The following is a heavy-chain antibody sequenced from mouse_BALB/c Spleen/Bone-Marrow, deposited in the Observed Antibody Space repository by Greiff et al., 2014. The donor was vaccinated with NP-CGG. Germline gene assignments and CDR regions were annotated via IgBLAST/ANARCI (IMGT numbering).Heavy chain of an antibody. J-gene: IGHJ4*01. CDR1: GFNIKDTF. D-gene: IGHD2-1*01. V-gene: IGHV14-3*02. Sequence: VQLQQSGAELVKPGASVKLSCTASGFNIKDTFMHWMKQRPEQGLEWNGRIDPANGITKYDPKFQGKATITTDTSSNTAYLQLXSLXXXDTAVYYCASSGNYEGGAMDYWGQGTSVTVSS. CDR2: IDPANGIT. CDR3: ASSGNYEGGAMDY.